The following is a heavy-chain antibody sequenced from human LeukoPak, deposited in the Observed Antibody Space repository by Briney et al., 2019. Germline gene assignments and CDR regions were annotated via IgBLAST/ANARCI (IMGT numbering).Heavy chain of an antibody. Sequence: SVTVSCTASGGTFSIYAISWVRQAPGQGLEWMGGIIPIFGTANYAQKFQGRVTITADESTSTACMELSSLRSEDTAVYYCARLYYYDSSGYLSYDFGYWGQGTLVTVSS. CDR3: ARLYYYDSSGYLSYDFGY. V-gene: IGHV1-69*13. J-gene: IGHJ4*02. D-gene: IGHD3-22*01. CDR2: IIPIFGTA. CDR1: GGTFSIYA.